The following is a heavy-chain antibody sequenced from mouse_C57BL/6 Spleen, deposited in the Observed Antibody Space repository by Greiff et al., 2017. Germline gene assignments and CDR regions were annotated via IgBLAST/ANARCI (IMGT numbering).Heavy chain of an antibody. CDR2: IDPSDSET. V-gene: IGHV1-52*01. CDR1: GYTFTSYW. Sequence: QVQLQQPGAELVRPGSSVKLSCKASGYTFTSYWMHWVKQRPIQGLEWIGNIDPSDSETHYNQKFQGKATLTVDNSSSTAYMRLSSLTSEDSAVYYSARRSCYGDAMDYWGQGTSVTVSS. CDR3: ARRSCYGDAMDY. J-gene: IGHJ4*01. D-gene: IGHD1-1*01.